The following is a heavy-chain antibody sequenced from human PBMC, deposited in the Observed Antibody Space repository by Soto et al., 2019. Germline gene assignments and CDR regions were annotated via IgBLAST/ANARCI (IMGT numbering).Heavy chain of an antibody. D-gene: IGHD4-17*01. J-gene: IGHJ3*02. CDR1: GYTFTGYY. CDR3: ASAHYCGKNIVAXDI. Sequence: GASVKVSCKDSGYTFTGYYMHWVRQAPGQGLEWMGWINPNSGGTNYAQKFQGWVTMTRDTSISTAYMELSRLRSDDTAVYYCASAHYCGKNIVAXDIWGQGTTVTVSS. V-gene: IGHV1-2*04. CDR2: INPNSGGT.